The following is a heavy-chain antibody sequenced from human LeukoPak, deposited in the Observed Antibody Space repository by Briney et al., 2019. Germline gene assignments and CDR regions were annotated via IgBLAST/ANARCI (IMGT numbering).Heavy chain of an antibody. V-gene: IGHV4-34*01. J-gene: IGHJ2*01. CDR1: GVSFSGYY. D-gene: IGHD2-2*01. Sequence: PSETLSLTCAVYGVSFSGYYWSWLRQPPGKGLEWIGEINHSGSTNYNPSLKSRVTISVDTSKNQFSLKLSSVTAADTAVYYCARGPGAVVPAAIRRGYFDLWGRGTLVTVSS. CDR2: INHSGST. CDR3: ARGPGAVVPAAIRRGYFDL.